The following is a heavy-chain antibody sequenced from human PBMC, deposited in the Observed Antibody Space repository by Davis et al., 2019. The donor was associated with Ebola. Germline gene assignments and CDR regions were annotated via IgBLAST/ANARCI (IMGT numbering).Heavy chain of an antibody. CDR3: ARGPPYSSGWYDYFDY. Sequence: MPSETLSLTCTVSGGSISSYYWSWIRQPPGKGLVWIGYIYYRGSTNYNPSLKSRVTMSEDTSKNQFSLTLSSVTAADTAVYYCARGPPYSSGWYDYFDYWGQGTLVSVSS. J-gene: IGHJ4*02. CDR1: GGSISSYY. V-gene: IGHV4-59*01. D-gene: IGHD6-19*01. CDR2: IYYRGST.